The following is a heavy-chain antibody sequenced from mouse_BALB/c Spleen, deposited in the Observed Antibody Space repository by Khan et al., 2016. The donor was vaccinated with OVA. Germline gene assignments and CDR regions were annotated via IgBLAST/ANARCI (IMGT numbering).Heavy chain of an antibody. CDR3: ARLAYYYNSEGFAY. D-gene: IGHD1-1*01. CDR2: ISSGGHYT. Sequence: EVELVESGGDLVKPGGSLKLSCAASGFTFSTYGMSWVRQTSDKRLEWVATISSGGHYTYYPDSVKGRFTISRDNAKNSLYLQMTSLKSEDTAIYYCARLAYYYNSEGFAYWGQGTLVTVAA. J-gene: IGHJ3*01. V-gene: IGHV5-6*01. CDR1: GFTFSTYG.